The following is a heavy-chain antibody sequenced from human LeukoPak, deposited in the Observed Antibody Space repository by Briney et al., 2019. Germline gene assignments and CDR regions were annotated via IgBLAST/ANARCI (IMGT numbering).Heavy chain of an antibody. CDR3: ARTQSADSSGYSRYFDL. CDR1: GGSFSGYY. J-gene: IGHJ2*01. Sequence: PPETLSLTCAVYGGSFSGYYWSWIRQPPGKGLEWIGEINHSGSTNYNPSLKSRVTISVDTSKNQFSLKLSSVTAADTAVYYCARTQSADSSGYSRYFDLWGRGTLVTVPS. D-gene: IGHD3-22*01. CDR2: INHSGST. V-gene: IGHV4-34*01.